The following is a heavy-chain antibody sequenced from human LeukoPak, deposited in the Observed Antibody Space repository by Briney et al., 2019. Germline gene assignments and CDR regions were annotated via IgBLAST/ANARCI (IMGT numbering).Heavy chain of an antibody. D-gene: IGHD3-10*01. CDR1: GFTVNNKY. CDR2: IYNDGRT. V-gene: IGHV3-66*01. J-gene: IGHJ4*02. CDR3: VRDRHYIGNREVRFPY. Sequence: PGGSLRLSCAASGFTVNNKYMTWVRQAPGKGLEWVSLIYNDGRTYYADSVKGRCTISRDNLKNVLYLQMNSLRVEDTAVYYCVRDRHYIGNREVRFPYWGQGALVTVSS.